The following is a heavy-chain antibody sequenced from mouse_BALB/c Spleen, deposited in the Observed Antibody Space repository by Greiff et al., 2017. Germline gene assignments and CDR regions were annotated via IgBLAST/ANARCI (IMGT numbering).Heavy chain of an antibody. V-gene: IGHV5-12-2*01. J-gene: IGHJ2*01. CDR1: GFTFSSYT. Sequence: VQLKESGGGLVQPGGSLKLSCAASGFTFSSYTMSWVRQTPEKRLEWVAYISNGGGSTYYPDTVKGRFTISRDNAKNTLYLQMSSLKSEDTAMYYCARDDSFDYWGQGTTLTVSS. CDR2: ISNGGGST. CDR3: ARDDSFDY.